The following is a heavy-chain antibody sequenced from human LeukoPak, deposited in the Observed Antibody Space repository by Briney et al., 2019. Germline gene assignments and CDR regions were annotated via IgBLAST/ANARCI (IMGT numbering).Heavy chain of an antibody. Sequence: GGSLRLSCATSGFTFEDYAMHWVRQVPGKGLEWVSGINWNSNRTGYADSGKGRFTISRDNAKNSLYLQLNSLRPDDTAVYYCARATYRLKRFLEWLFFDYWGQGTLVTVSS. J-gene: IGHJ4*02. CDR3: ARATYRLKRFLEWLFFDY. CDR1: GFTFEDYA. CDR2: INWNSNRT. V-gene: IGHV3-20*04. D-gene: IGHD3-3*01.